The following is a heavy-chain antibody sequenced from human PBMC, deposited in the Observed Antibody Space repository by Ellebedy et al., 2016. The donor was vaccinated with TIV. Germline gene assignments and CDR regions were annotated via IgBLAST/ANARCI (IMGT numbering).Heavy chain of an antibody. CDR2: INHSGST. Sequence: SETLSLTCAVYGGSFSGYYWSWIRQPPGKGLEWIGEINHSGSTNYNPSLKSRVTISVDTSKNQFSLKLSSVTAADTAVYYCAGGETAVAGIGYWGQGTLVTVSS. CDR1: GGSFSGYY. J-gene: IGHJ4*02. CDR3: AGGETAVAGIGY. V-gene: IGHV4-34*01. D-gene: IGHD6-19*01.